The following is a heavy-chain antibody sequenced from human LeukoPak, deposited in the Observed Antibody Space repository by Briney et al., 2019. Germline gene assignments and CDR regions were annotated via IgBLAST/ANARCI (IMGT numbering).Heavy chain of an antibody. Sequence: PSETLSLTCTVSGGSISSYYWSWIRQPPGKGLEWIGYIYYSGSTNYNPSLKSRVTISVDTSKNQFSLKLSSVTAADTAVYYCARDRGAYDSSGYYYDYWGQGTLVTVSS. J-gene: IGHJ4*02. V-gene: IGHV4-59*01. CDR2: IYYSGST. D-gene: IGHD3-22*01. CDR3: ARDRGAYDSSGYYYDY. CDR1: GGSISSYY.